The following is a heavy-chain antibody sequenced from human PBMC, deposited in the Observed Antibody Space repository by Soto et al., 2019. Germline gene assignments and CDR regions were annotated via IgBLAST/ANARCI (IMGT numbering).Heavy chain of an antibody. V-gene: IGHV4-30-2*01. D-gene: IGHD4-17*01. Sequence: PSETLSLTCAVSGGSISSGAYSWTWIRQPPGEGLEWIGYIYHSGSTYYNPSLKSRVTISVDRSKNQFSLKLSSVTVADTAVYYCAGRRDYALYFDYRGQGTLVTVSS. CDR1: GGSISSGAYS. CDR2: IYHSGST. CDR3: AGRRDYALYFDY. J-gene: IGHJ4*02.